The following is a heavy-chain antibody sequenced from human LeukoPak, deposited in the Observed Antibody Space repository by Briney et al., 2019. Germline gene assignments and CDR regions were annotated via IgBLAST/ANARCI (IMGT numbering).Heavy chain of an antibody. CDR2: ISAYNGNT. CDR3: ARGPKLVTGSPIFY. Sequence: GASVKVSCKASGYTFTSYGFNWVRQAPGQGLEWMGWISAYNGNTNYAQKLQGRVTMTTDTSTNTAYMEVRSLRSDDTAVYYCARGPKLVTGSPIFYWGQGTLVTVSS. V-gene: IGHV1-18*01. J-gene: IGHJ4*02. CDR1: GYTFTSYG. D-gene: IGHD3-9*01.